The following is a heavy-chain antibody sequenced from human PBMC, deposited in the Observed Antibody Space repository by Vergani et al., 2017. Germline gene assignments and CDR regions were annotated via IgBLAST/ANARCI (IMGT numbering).Heavy chain of an antibody. V-gene: IGHV1-46*01. CDR1: GYTFTSYY. CDR3: ARVGSSGWYFDWFDP. CDR2: INPSGGST. Sequence: QVQLVQSGAEVKKPGASVKVSCKASGYTFTSYYMHWVRQAPGQGLEWMGIINPSGGSTSYAQKFQGRVTMTRDTSTSTVYMELSSLRSEDTAVYYCARVGSSGWYFDWFDPWGQGTLATVSS. D-gene: IGHD6-19*01. J-gene: IGHJ5*02.